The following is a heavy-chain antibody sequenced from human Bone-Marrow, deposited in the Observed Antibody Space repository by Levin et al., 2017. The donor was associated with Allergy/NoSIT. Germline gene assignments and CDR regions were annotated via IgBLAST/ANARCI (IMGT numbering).Heavy chain of an antibody. V-gene: IGHV3-64D*06. D-gene: IGHD3-16*01. CDR3: VKGTPLGDY. J-gene: IGHJ4*02. CDR1: GFTFSSYT. Sequence: GESLKISCSASGFTFSSYTMHWVRQAPGKRLEYVSAISSDGRSTYYADSMKGRFAISRDNSKNTLFLHMSSLKTEDTAVYYCVKGTPLGDYWGQGTLVTVSS. CDR2: ISSDGRST.